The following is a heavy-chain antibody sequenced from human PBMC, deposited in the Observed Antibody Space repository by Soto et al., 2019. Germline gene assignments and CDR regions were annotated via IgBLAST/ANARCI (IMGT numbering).Heavy chain of an antibody. CDR2: ISGSGGRT. CDR1: GFTFSSYA. Sequence: PGGSLRLSCAASGFTFSSYAMSWVRQAPEKGLEWVSAISGSGGRTYYADPVKGRFTISRDNSKNTLYLHMNSLRAADTAVYYCATDPAYNESYGPRADYWGQGTLGTVST. V-gene: IGHV3-23*01. CDR3: ATDPAYNESYGPRADY. D-gene: IGHD3-10*01. J-gene: IGHJ4*02.